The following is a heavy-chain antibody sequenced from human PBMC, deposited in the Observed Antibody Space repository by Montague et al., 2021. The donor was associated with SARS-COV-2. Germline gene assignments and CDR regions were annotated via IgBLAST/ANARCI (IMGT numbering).Heavy chain of an antibody. Sequence: SQRLSCAASGFTFSIYAMSWVRQAPGKGPQWVLTFTGGNTFYADSVKXRFTISRDNYKNTLYLQMNSLGAEDTAIYYCAKAEESGNYLSVGLDSWGPGTLVTVSS. D-gene: IGHD2/OR15-2a*01. CDR3: AKAEESGNYLSVGLDS. CDR2: FTGGNT. V-gene: IGHV3-23*01. J-gene: IGHJ4*02. CDR1: GFTFSIYA.